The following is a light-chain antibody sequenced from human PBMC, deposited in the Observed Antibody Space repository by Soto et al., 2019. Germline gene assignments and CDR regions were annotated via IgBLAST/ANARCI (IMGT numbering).Light chain of an antibody. V-gene: IGKV3-15*01. Sequence: EIVMTQSPATLSESQGERATLSCRARQSVSSNLAWYQQKRGQAPRLLIYGTSTRATGIPARFSGSGSGTEFTLTISSLQSEDFAVYYCQQYNKWPLTFGGGTKVEIK. J-gene: IGKJ4*01. CDR1: QSVSSN. CDR3: QQYNKWPLT. CDR2: GTS.